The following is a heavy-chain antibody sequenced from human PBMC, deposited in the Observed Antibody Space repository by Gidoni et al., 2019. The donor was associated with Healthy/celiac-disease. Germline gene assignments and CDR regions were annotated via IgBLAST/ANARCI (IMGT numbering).Heavy chain of an antibody. Sequence: VRQPPGKGLEWIGEIYHSGSTNYNPSLKSRVTISVDKSKNQFSLKLSSVTAADTAVYYCARVGVGYCSSTSCPPGVVVVVAALDYWGQGTLVTVPS. J-gene: IGHJ4*02. CDR2: IYHSGST. V-gene: IGHV4-4*02. D-gene: IGHD2-2*01. CDR3: ARVGVGYCSSTSCPPGVVVVVAALDY.